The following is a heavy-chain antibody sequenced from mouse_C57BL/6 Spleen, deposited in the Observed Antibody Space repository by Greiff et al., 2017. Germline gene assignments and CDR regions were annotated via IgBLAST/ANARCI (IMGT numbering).Heavy chain of an antibody. J-gene: IGHJ4*01. CDR1: GFTFSDYG. Sequence: EVKVVESGGGLVKPGGSLKLSCAASGFTFSDYGMHWVRQAPEKGLEWVAYISSGSSTIYYADTVKGRFTISRDNAKNTLFLQMTSLRSEDTAMYYCAKKDYYGSRGYAMDYWGQGTSVTVSS. CDR2: ISSGSSTI. CDR3: AKKDYYGSRGYAMDY. V-gene: IGHV5-17*01. D-gene: IGHD1-1*01.